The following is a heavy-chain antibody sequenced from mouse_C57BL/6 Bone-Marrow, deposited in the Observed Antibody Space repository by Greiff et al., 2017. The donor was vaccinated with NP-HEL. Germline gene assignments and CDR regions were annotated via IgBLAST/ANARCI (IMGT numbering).Heavy chain of an antibody. Sequence: EVKLMESGGGLVQPGGSLKLSCAASGFTFSDYGMAWVRQAPRKGPEWVAFISNLAYSIYYADTVTGRFTISRENAKNTLYLERSSLRSEDTAMYYCARYYYGSSYWYFDVWGTGTTGTGAS. CDR3: ARYYYGSSYWYFDV. CDR2: ISNLAYSI. CDR1: GFTFSDYG. V-gene: IGHV5-15*01. J-gene: IGHJ1*03. D-gene: IGHD1-1*01.